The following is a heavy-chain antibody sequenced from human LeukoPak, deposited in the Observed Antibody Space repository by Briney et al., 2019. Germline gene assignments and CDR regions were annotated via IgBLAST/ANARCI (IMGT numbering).Heavy chain of an antibody. J-gene: IGHJ4*02. Sequence: PGGSLRLSCAASGFTFSNYAITWIRQAPGKGLVWVSEISGSGESTYYGDSVKGRFTISRDNSKNTLYLQMNSLRAGDTAVYYCAREHWDFDYWGQGTLVTVSS. D-gene: IGHD7-27*01. CDR1: GFTFSNYA. CDR3: AREHWDFDY. CDR2: ISGSGEST. V-gene: IGHV3-23*01.